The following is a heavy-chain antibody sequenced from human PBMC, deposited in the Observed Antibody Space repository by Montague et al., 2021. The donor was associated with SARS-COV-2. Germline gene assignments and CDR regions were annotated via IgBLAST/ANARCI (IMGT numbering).Heavy chain of an antibody. V-gene: IGHV2-70*01. CDR2: IDWDDDK. CDR1: GFSLSTSGMC. D-gene: IGHD3-10*01. CDR3: ARIRAGSTYDAFDI. J-gene: IGHJ3*02. Sequence: PALVKPTQTLTLTCTFSGFSLSTSGMCVSWIRQPPGKALEWLALIDWDDDKYYSTSLKTRLTISKDTSKNQVVLTMTSMDPVDTATYYCARIRAGSTYDAFDIWGQGTMGTVSS.